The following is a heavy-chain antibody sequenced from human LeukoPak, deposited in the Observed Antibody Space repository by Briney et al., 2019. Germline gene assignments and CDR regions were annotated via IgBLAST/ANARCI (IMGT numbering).Heavy chain of an antibody. CDR1: DFTFTNYA. D-gene: IGHD3-9*01. CDR2: ISAYNGNT. J-gene: IGHJ4*02. CDR3: ARSGYFDWLSEYYFDY. V-gene: IGHV1-18*01. Sequence: ASVKVSCKASDFTFTNYAISWVRQAPGQGLEWMGWISAYNGNTHYAQKFQGRVTMTTGTSTSTAYMELRSLRSDDTAVYYCARSGYFDWLSEYYFDYWGQGTLVTVSS.